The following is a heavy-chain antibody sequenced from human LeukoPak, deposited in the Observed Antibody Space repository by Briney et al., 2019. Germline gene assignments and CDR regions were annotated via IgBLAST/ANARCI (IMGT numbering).Heavy chain of an antibody. J-gene: IGHJ4*02. Sequence: GGSLRLSCAASGFTFSNYAVHWVRQAPGKGLEWVAVISYDGSNKYYADSVKGRFTISRDNSKNTLYLQMNSLRAEDTAVYYCARCPGEYSSGWYGDYWGQGTLVTVSS. V-gene: IGHV3-30*04. CDR2: ISYDGSNK. D-gene: IGHD6-19*01. CDR1: GFTFSNYA. CDR3: ARCPGEYSSGWYGDY.